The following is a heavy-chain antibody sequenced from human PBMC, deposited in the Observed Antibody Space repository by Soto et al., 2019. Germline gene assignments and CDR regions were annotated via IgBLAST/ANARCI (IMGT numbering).Heavy chain of an antibody. J-gene: IGHJ6*02. D-gene: IGHD6-6*01. V-gene: IGHV1-18*01. CDR3: AGVRGESEQLASGGRDA. CDR2: VSAYNGNR. Sequence: QVQLVQSGGEVKKPGASVKVSCKASGYTFPSSGLSWVRPAPGQGLAGMGWVSAYNGNRKYAQKLQDRGTMTTDKSTNTAYTELRSVGSDATAMDYCAGVRGESEQLASGGRDAGGQGTTVTVCS. CDR1: GYTFPSSG.